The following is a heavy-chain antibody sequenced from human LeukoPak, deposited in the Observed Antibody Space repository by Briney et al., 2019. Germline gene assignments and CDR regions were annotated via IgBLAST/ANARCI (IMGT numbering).Heavy chain of an antibody. D-gene: IGHD6-13*01. CDR2: ISGSGVTT. CDR1: GFTFSSYA. V-gene: IGHV3-23*01. CDR3: ARLGAAAGTEDDY. Sequence: QPGGSLRLSCAASGFTFSSYAMSWVRQAPGKGLEWVSAISGSGVTTYYADSVKGRFTISRDNSKNTLYLQMNSLRAEDTAVYYCARLGAAAGTEDDYWGQGTLVTVSS. J-gene: IGHJ4*02.